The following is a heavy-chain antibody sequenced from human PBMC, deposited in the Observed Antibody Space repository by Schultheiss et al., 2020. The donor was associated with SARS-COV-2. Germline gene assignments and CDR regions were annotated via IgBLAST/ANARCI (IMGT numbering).Heavy chain of an antibody. Sequence: GGSLRLSCTTSGLTFGDYAMSWVRQAPGKGLEFVASIRSSGRDIYYADSMQGRFTVSRDNANNSLYLQMHSLRAEDTAVYYCARDLKAVAVFGFDYWGQGTLVTVSS. CDR1: GLTFGDYA. J-gene: IGHJ4*02. D-gene: IGHD6-19*01. CDR2: IRSSGRDI. V-gene: IGHV3-21*01. CDR3: ARDLKAVAVFGFDY.